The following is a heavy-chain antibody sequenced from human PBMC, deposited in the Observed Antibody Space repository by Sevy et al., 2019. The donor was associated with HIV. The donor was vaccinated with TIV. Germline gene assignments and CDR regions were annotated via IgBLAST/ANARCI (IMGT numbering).Heavy chain of an antibody. J-gene: IGHJ4*02. Sequence: GGSLRLSCAASGFTVNSNYMTWVRQAPGKGLEGVSVIHSDDTTYQADSVEDRFTISRDNFKNTLYLHMSSLRAEDTAVYYCARGKSGYGYALNYWGQGTLVTVSS. CDR2: IHSDDTT. D-gene: IGHD5-18*01. CDR1: GFTVNSNY. CDR3: ARGKSGYGYALNY. V-gene: IGHV3-66*01.